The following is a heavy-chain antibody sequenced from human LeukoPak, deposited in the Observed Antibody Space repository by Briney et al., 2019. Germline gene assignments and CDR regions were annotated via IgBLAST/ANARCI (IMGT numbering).Heavy chain of an antibody. D-gene: IGHD3-3*01. Sequence: RGSLRLSCAPSGFTFSRHGMHWVRQAPGKGLEWVAIISNDGSRKYYAHSVEGRFTISRDNSKNTLYLQMDSLRAEDTAVYYCARDRAWNYFDYWGQGTLVTVSS. V-gene: IGHV3-30*03. CDR1: GFTFSRHG. J-gene: IGHJ4*02. CDR3: ARDRAWNYFDY. CDR2: ISNDGSRK.